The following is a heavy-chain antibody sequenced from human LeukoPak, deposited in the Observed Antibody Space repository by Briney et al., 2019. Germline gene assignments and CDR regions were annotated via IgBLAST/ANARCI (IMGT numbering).Heavy chain of an antibody. Sequence: PGGSLRLSCAASGFTFSSYSMNWVRQAPGKGLELVSSISSSSSYIYYADSVKGRFTISRDNAKNSLYLQMNSLRAEDTAVYYCARDGGYDSSGYSLPDAFDIWGQGTMVTVSS. V-gene: IGHV3-21*01. CDR3: ARDGGYDSSGYSLPDAFDI. CDR2: ISSSSSYI. J-gene: IGHJ3*02. D-gene: IGHD3-22*01. CDR1: GFTFSSYS.